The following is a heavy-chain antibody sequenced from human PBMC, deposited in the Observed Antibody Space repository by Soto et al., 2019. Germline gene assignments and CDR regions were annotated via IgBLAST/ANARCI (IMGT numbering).Heavy chain of an antibody. Sequence: GGSLRLSCAASGFTFSSYGMHWVRQAPGKGLEWVAVISYDGSNKYYADFVKGRFTISRDNSKNTLYLQMNSLRAEDTAVYYCAKEMSGLWKQWLAQLIDYWGQGTLVTVSS. CDR1: GFTFSSYG. D-gene: IGHD6-19*01. CDR3: AKEMSGLWKQWLAQLIDY. J-gene: IGHJ4*02. CDR2: ISYDGSNK. V-gene: IGHV3-30*18.